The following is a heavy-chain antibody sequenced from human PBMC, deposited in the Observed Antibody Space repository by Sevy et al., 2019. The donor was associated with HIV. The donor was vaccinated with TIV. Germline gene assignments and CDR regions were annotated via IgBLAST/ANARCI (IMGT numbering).Heavy chain of an antibody. CDR3: ARGRGAYDFWSGPNRLYYFDY. V-gene: IGHV4-34*01. CDR1: GGSFSGYY. J-gene: IGHJ4*02. CDR2: INHSGST. D-gene: IGHD3-3*01. Sequence: SETLSLTCAVYGGSFSGYYWSWIRQPPGKGLEWIGEINHSGSTNYNPSLKSRVTISVDTSKNQLSLRLSSVTAADTAVYYCARGRGAYDFWSGPNRLYYFDYWGQGTLVTVSS.